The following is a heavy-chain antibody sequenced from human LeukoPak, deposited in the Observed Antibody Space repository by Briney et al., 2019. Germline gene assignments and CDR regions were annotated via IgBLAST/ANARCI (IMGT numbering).Heavy chain of an antibody. Sequence: SETLSLTCTVSGGPISSYHWSWLRQPPGKGLEWIGYMYYSGSTNYNPPRESRVTISVDTSKNQFSLKLSSVTAADTAVYYCARDRGYYDSSGYLAYWGQGTLVTVSS. CDR1: GGPISSYH. CDR2: MYYSGST. D-gene: IGHD3-22*01. CDR3: ARDRGYYDSSGYLAY. J-gene: IGHJ4*02. V-gene: IGHV4-59*01.